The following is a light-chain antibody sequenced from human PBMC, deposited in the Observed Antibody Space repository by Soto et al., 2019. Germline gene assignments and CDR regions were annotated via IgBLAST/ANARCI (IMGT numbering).Light chain of an antibody. J-gene: IGKJ3*01. CDR1: QSISTW. CDR2: EAS. V-gene: IGKV1-5*03. CDR3: HQYNSY. Sequence: DLQMTQSPSTLSASVGDRVTITCRASQSISTWLAWYQQKPGKAPKLLIYEASSLKSGVPSRFSGSGSGTEFTLTINSLQPDDFATYYCHQYNSYFGPGTKVDIK.